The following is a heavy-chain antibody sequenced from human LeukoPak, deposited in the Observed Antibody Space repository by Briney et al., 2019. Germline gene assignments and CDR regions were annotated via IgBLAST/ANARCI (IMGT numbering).Heavy chain of an antibody. CDR1: GFTFSNAW. CDR2: IKTKSEGGTT. J-gene: IGHJ4*02. CDR3: TTEDY. Sequence: GGSLRLSCAASGFTFSNAWLIWVRQTPGKGLEWVGRIKTKSEGGTTDYAAPVKGRFTISRDDSKKMVNLQMNGVKAEDTAVYYCTTEDYWGQGTLVTVSS. V-gene: IGHV3-15*01.